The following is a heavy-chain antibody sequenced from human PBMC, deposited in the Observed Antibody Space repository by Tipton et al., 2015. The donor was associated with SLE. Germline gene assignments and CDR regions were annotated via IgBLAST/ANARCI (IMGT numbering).Heavy chain of an antibody. CDR3: ARDGAGDAFDI. J-gene: IGHJ3*02. D-gene: IGHD6-19*01. CDR2: IYYSGST. V-gene: IGHV4-59*01. CDR1: GGSISSYY. Sequence: TLSLTCTVSGGSISSYYWSWIRQPPGKGLEWIGYIYYSGSTNYNPSLKSRVTISVDTSKNQFSLKLSSVTAADTAVYYCARDGAGDAFDIWGQGTMFPVSS.